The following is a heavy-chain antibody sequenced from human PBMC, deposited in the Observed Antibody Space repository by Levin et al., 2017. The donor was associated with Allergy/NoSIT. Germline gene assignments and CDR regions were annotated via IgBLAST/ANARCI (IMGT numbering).Heavy chain of an antibody. J-gene: IGHJ4*02. Sequence: GGSLRLSCAASGFTFDDYAMHWVRQAPGKGLEWVSGISWNSGSIGYADSVKGRFTISRDNAKNSLYLQMNSLRAEDTALYYCAKDLGDYGNWGQGTLVTVSS. D-gene: IGHD4-17*01. CDR2: ISWNSGSI. CDR3: AKDLGDYGN. V-gene: IGHV3-9*01. CDR1: GFTFDDYA.